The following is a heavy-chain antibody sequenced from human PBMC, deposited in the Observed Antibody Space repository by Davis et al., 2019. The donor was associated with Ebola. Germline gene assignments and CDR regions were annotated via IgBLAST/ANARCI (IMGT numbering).Heavy chain of an antibody. CDR1: GGTFSSYA. CDR3: ASGLVRGESYWYFDL. J-gene: IGHJ2*01. CDR2: IIPILGIA. D-gene: IGHD6-6*01. V-gene: IGHV1-69*10. Sequence: SVQVSCKASGGTFSSYAISWVRQAPGQGLEWMGGIIPILGIANYAQKFQGRVTITADESTSTAYMELSSLGSEDTAVYYWASGLVRGESYWYFDLWGRGTLVTVSS.